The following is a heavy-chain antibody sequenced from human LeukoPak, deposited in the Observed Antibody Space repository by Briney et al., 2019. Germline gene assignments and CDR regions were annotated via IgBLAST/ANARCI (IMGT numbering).Heavy chain of an antibody. J-gene: IGHJ4*02. Sequence: ASVKVSCKASGYTFTAYFMHWVRQAPGQGLEWMGRINPNSGGTNYAQKFQGRGTMTRDTSITTDYMDLSRLTYDDTAVYYCARGGTEASSGDYWGQGTLVTVSS. CDR1: GYTFTAYF. D-gene: IGHD3-10*01. CDR2: INPNSGGT. CDR3: ARGGTEASSGDY. V-gene: IGHV1-2*06.